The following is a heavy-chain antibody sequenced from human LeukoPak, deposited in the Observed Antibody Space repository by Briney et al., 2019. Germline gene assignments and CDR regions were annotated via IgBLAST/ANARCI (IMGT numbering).Heavy chain of an antibody. CDR2: IYYGGST. V-gene: IGHV4-59*01. D-gene: IGHD2-8*01. CDR3: ARDNGDLALDAFDI. J-gene: IGHJ3*02. CDR1: GGSISSYY. Sequence: SETLSLTCTVSGGSISSYYWSWIRQPPGKGLEWIGYIYYGGSTNYNPSLKSRVTISVDTSKNQFSLKLSSVTAADTAVYYCARDNGDLALDAFDIWGQGTMVTVSS.